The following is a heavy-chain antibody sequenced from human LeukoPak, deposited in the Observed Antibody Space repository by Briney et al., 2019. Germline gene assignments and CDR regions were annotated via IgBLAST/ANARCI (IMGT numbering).Heavy chain of an antibody. Sequence: PSETLSLTCAVYGGSFSGYYWSWIRQPPGKGLGWIGEINHSGSTNYNPSLKSRVAISVDTSKNQFSLKLSSVTAADTAVYYCARVQYPGELDYWGQGTLVTVSS. V-gene: IGHV4-34*01. CDR2: INHSGST. J-gene: IGHJ4*02. CDR3: ARVQYPGELDY. D-gene: IGHD2-2*01. CDR1: GGSFSGYY.